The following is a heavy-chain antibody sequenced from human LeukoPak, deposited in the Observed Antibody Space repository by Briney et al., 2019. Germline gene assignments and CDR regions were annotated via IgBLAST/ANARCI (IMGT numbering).Heavy chain of an antibody. CDR2: IYYSGNT. D-gene: IGHD3-3*01. CDR1: GDSISSRSYY. V-gene: IGHV4-39*01. CDR3: ARGQDFWSGPRMDV. Sequence: PSETLSLTCSVSGDSISSRSYYWGWIRQPPGKGLEWIGNIYYSGNTYYNPSLKSRVTISVDTSKNQFSLKLTSVTAADTAVYYCARGQDFWSGPRMDVWGKGTTVTVSS. J-gene: IGHJ6*03.